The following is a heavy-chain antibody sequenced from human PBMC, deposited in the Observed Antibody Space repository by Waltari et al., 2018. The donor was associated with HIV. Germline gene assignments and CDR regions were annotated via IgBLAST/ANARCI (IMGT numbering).Heavy chain of an antibody. CDR1: GCAFTLYW. CDR3: ARRIGVVGASDGFDI. D-gene: IGHD1-26*01. Sequence: EPQLVQYGAEVKHPGVSLKIYCTASGCAFTLYWFGWVRQTPGEGLEWMGVIYPADSDIRKSPSFQGQVTMSADKSTTTAYLQWSSLKASDSGLYFCARRIGVVGASDGFDIWGQGTMVTVSS. CDR2: IYPADSDI. J-gene: IGHJ3*02. V-gene: IGHV5-51*01.